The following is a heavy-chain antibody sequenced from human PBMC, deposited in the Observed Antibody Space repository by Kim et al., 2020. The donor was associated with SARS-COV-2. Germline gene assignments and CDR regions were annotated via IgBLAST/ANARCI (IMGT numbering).Heavy chain of an antibody. CDR3: ARRYSSSWGEYYGMDV. D-gene: IGHD6-13*01. Sequence: QKLRGRATMTTDTSTSTAYMELRSLRSDDTAVYYCARRYSSSWGEYYGMDVWGQGTTVTVSS. V-gene: IGHV1-18*01. J-gene: IGHJ6*02.